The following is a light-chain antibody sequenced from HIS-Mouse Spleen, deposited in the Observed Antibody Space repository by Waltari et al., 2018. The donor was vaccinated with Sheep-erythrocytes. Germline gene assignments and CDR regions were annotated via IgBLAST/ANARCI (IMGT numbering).Light chain of an antibody. Sequence: QSALTQPRSVSGSPGQSVTISCTGTSSDVGGYNYVSWYQQHPGKAPKLMSYDVSKRPSGVSNRCSGSKSGNTASLTISGLQAEDEADYYCCSYAGSSTPWVFGGGTKLTVL. J-gene: IGLJ3*02. CDR3: CSYAGSSTPWV. CDR1: SSDVGGYNY. V-gene: IGLV2-11*01. CDR2: DVS.